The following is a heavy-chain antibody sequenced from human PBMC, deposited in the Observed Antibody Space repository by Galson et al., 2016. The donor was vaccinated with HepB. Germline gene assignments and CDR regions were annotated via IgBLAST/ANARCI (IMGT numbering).Heavy chain of an antibody. CDR1: GFTFSAYS. CDR2: ISSSDSSI. CDR3: ARTSAANWYLDL. V-gene: IGHV3-21*01. Sequence: SLRLSCAASGFTFSAYSMNWVRQAPGKGLEWVSSISSSDSSIYYADSVRGRFTISRDNAKNSLYLQMNSLRAEDTAVYYCARTSAANWYLDLWGRGTLVTVSS. J-gene: IGHJ2*01. D-gene: IGHD6-13*01.